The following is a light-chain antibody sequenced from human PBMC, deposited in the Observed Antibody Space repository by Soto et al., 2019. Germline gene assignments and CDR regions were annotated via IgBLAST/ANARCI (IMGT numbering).Light chain of an antibody. V-gene: IGLV2-14*01. Sequence: QSALTQPASISGSPGQTITISCTGSDSDIGAYNYVSWYQHRPGKAPKLIIFEVNNQPSGVSLRFSGSKSANTASLTISGLQADDEADYYCASYTTSHTRVFGGGTKVTVL. J-gene: IGLJ3*02. CDR2: EVN. CDR1: DSDIGAYNY. CDR3: ASYTTSHTRV.